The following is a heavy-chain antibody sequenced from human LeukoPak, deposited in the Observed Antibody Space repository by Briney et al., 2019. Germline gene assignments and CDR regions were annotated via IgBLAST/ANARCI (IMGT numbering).Heavy chain of an antibody. Sequence: SETLSLTCAVYGGSFSGYYWSWIRQPPGKGLEWIGEINHSGSTNYNPSLKSRVTISVDTSENQFSLKLSSVTAADTAVYYCARKEVWGSYRDAFDIWGQGTMVTVSS. J-gene: IGHJ3*02. D-gene: IGHD3-16*02. CDR1: GGSFSGYY. CDR2: INHSGST. CDR3: ARKEVWGSYRDAFDI. V-gene: IGHV4-34*01.